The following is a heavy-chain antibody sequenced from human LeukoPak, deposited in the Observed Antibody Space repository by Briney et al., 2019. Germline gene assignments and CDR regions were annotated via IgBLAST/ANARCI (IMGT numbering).Heavy chain of an antibody. J-gene: IGHJ4*02. CDR3: AKDVYGPGPLDY. V-gene: IGHV3-53*05. D-gene: IGHD3-10*01. CDR1: GFTVSSNY. Sequence: SGGSLRLSCAASGFTVSSNYMTWVRQAPGRGLEWVSVIYSGGSIYYADSVKGRFTISRDNSKNTLYLQMNSLRAEDTAVYYCAKDVYGPGPLDYWGQGTLVTVSS. CDR2: IYSGGSI.